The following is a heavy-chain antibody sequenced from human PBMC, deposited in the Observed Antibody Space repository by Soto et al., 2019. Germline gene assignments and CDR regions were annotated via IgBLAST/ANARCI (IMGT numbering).Heavy chain of an antibody. CDR2: MYWDGDK. D-gene: IGHD2-15*01. CDR1: GFSLSTSEVG. Sequence: QITLKESGPTLVNPTQTLTLTCIFSGFSLSTSEVGVAWIRQSPGKALEWLALMYWDGDKRYSPFLKSRLTIAKDTSNNQVVLTMTHMDPVDTGTYYCAHKGGRGAGMDVWGQGTTVTGSS. J-gene: IGHJ6*02. V-gene: IGHV2-5*02. CDR3: AHKGGRGAGMDV.